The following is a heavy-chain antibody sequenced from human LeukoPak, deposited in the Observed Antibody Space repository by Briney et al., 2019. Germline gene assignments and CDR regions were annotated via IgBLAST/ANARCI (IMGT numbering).Heavy chain of an antibody. V-gene: IGHV3-9*01. CDR2: MSWYSSDT. J-gene: IGHJ4*02. D-gene: IGHD4-11*01. CDR3: AKDLNSNYFSFYFES. CDR1: GFTLDDYA. Sequence: PGGSLRLSCEASGFTLDDYAMHWVRQAPGKGLEWVSGMSWYSSDTGYVDSVKGRFTISRDNAKNSLYLQMNSLRAEDTAFYYCAKDLNSNYFSFYFESWGQGTLVTVSS.